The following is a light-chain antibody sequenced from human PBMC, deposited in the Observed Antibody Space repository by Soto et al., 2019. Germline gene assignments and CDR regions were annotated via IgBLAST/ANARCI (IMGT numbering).Light chain of an antibody. CDR2: EVS. CDR3: SSYAGSNTGV. J-gene: IGLJ1*01. Sequence: QSALTQPPSASGSPGQSVTISCTGTSSDIDAYNYVSWYQQHPGKAPKLIIFEVSKRPSGVPDLFSGSKSDNTASLTVSGLQAEDEADYYCSSYAGSNTGVFGTGTKLTVL. V-gene: IGLV2-8*01. CDR1: SSDIDAYNY.